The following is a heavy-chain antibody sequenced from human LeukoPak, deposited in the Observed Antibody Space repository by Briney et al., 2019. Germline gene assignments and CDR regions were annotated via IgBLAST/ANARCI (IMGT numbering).Heavy chain of an antibody. CDR3: AREQRYCSGGSCYGKLKNWFDP. CDR2: INHSGST. CDR1: GFTFSNFG. Sequence: GSLRLSCAASGFTFSNFGMNWIRQPPGKGLEWIGEINHSGSTNYNPSLKSRVTISVDTSKNQFSLKLSSVTAADTAVYYCAREQRYCSGGSCYGKLKNWFDPWGQGTLVTVSS. J-gene: IGHJ5*02. D-gene: IGHD2-15*01. V-gene: IGHV4-34*01.